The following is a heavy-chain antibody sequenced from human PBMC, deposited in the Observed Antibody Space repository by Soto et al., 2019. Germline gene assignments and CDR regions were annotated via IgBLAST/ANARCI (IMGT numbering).Heavy chain of an antibody. CDR3: VRDDNWAFDY. V-gene: IGHV3-48*02. D-gene: IGHD3-16*01. Sequence: GESLKISCAASGFIFSDYSFNWVRQGPGKGLEWISYVSRGSGDISYADSVKGRFAISRDDAKNSLYLEMNSLRDEDTAVYYCVRDDNWAFDYWGQATLVTVSS. CDR1: GFIFSDYS. J-gene: IGHJ4*02. CDR2: VSRGSGDI.